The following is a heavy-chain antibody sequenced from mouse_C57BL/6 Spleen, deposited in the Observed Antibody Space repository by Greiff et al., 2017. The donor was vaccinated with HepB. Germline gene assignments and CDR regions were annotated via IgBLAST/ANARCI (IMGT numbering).Heavy chain of an antibody. CDR2: IYPRSGNT. D-gene: IGHD2-4*01. CDR1: GYTFTSYG. CDR3: AGSYYDSPSAY. Sequence: VQLQESGAELARPGASVKLSCKASGYTFTSYGISWVKQRTGQGLEWIGEIYPRSGNTYYNKKFKGKATLTADKSSSTAYMELRSLTSEDSAVYFCAGSYYDSPSAYWGQGTLVTVSA. V-gene: IGHV1-81*01. J-gene: IGHJ3*01.